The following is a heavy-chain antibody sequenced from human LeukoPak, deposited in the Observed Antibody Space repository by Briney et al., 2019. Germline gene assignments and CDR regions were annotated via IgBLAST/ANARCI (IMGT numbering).Heavy chain of an antibody. D-gene: IGHD2-2*01. V-gene: IGHV4-4*07. CDR1: GGAISSYY. CDR3: ARAVYGCSSTSCSFLFDH. Sequence: SETLSLTCTVSGGAISSYYWSWIRQPAGKGLEWIGRIYTSGSTNYNPSLKSRVTMSVDTSKNQFSLKLSSVTAADTAVYYCARAVYGCSSTSCSFLFDHWGQGTLVTVSS. J-gene: IGHJ4*02. CDR2: IYTSGST.